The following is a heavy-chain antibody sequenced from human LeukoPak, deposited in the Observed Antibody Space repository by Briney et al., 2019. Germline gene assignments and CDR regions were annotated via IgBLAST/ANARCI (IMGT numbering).Heavy chain of an antibody. J-gene: IGHJ4*02. CDR1: GFTFSSYE. CDR3: ARDRGYSTFDY. D-gene: IGHD4-23*01. V-gene: IGHV3-7*01. CDR2: IKHDGSAT. Sequence: QPGGSLRLSCAASGFTFSSYEMNWVRQAPGKGLEWVANIKHDGSATFYVDSVKGRFTVSRDNAKNSVYLQLNSLRDEDTAVYYCARDRGYSTFDYWGQGTLVTVSS.